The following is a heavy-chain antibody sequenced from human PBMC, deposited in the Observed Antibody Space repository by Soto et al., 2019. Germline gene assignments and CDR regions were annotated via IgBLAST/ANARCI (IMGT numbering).Heavy chain of an antibody. V-gene: IGHV3-66*01. CDR1: GCTVSSIY. CDR2: IYSGGST. D-gene: IGHD2-15*01. CDR3: AREYCSGGSCYEYYFDY. Sequence: GRSLRLSWAASGCTVSSIYMSWIRQAQGKGLEWVSVIYSGGSTYYADSVKGRFTISRDNSKNTLYLQMNSLRAEDTAVYYCAREYCSGGSCYEYYFDYWGQGTLVTVSS. J-gene: IGHJ4*02.